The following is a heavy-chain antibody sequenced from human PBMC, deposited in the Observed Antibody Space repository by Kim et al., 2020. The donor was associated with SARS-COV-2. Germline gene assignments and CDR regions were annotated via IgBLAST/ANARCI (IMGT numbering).Heavy chain of an antibody. V-gene: IGHV4-30-2*04. CDR3: ARSPGDSSGWYEGGWFDL. Sequence: SRVTISVATSKNQFSLKLSSVTAADTAVYYCARSPGDSSGWYEGGWFDLWGQGTLVTVSS. J-gene: IGHJ5*02. D-gene: IGHD6-19*01.